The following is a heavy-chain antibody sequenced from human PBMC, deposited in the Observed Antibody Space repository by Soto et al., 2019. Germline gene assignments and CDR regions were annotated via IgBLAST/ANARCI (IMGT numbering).Heavy chain of an antibody. CDR2: ISAYNGNT. D-gene: IGHD2-2*01. CDR3: ERDHGPAGMVRTGFAY. Sequence: QVQMVQSGAEVKKPGASVKVSCKASGYTFTSYGISWGRQAPGQGLEWMGWISAYNGNTNYAQKLQGRVTMTTDTSTSTAYMGLRSVRSDDTAVYHCERDHGPAGMVRTGFAYWGQGTLVTVSS. V-gene: IGHV1-18*01. CDR1: GYTFTSYG. J-gene: IGHJ4*02.